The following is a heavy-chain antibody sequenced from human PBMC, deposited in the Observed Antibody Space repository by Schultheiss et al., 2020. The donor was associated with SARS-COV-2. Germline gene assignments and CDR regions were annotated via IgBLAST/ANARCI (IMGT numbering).Heavy chain of an antibody. CDR3: VREIPAFDL. Sequence: GGSLRLSCVVSGSMFRNYWMHWVRQVPGKGLVWVARINQHGTTINYADSLQGRFTISRDNSKSTVSLQMNSLRVEDTAIYYCVREIPAFDLWGQGTMVTVSS. D-gene: IGHD2-21*01. V-gene: IGHV3-74*01. J-gene: IGHJ3*01. CDR2: INQHGTTI. CDR1: GSMFRNYW.